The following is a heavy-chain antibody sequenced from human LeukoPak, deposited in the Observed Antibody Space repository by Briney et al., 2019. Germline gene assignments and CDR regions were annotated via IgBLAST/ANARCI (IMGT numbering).Heavy chain of an antibody. V-gene: IGHV3-74*01. CDR3: ARGRGGSYHY. CDR1: GFTFSNDW. CDR2: INADGSTT. D-gene: IGHD1-26*01. Sequence: GGSLRLSCAASGFTFSNDWMHWVRQAPGKGLVWVSRINADGSTTTYADSVRGRFTISRDNAKNTLYLQMNSLRVEDTAVYYCARGRGGSYHYWGQGTLVTVSS. J-gene: IGHJ4*02.